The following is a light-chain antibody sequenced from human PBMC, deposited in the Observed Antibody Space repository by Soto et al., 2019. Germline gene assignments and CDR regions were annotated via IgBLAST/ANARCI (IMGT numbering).Light chain of an antibody. Sequence: QSALTQPRSVPGSPGQSVTISCTGTSNYVSWYQQDPGKAPKLIIYDVSKRPSGVPDRFSGSKSGNTASLTIPGLQAEDEADYFCCSFAGSYTSYVFGTGTKVTVL. CDR3: CSFAGSYTSYV. J-gene: IGLJ1*01. CDR1: SNY. CDR2: DVS. V-gene: IGLV2-11*01.